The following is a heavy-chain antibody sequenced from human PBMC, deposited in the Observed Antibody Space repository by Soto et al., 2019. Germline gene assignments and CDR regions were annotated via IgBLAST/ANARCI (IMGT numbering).Heavy chain of an antibody. Sequence: ASVKVSCKASGYTFTSYAMHWVRQAPGQGLEWMGGIIPFFHAPNYAQKFQGRVTITADESTSIVFMEMSSLRFEDTAVYYCARSRAAAPPRVGMDVWGQGTTVTVSS. J-gene: IGHJ6*02. V-gene: IGHV1-69*13. CDR3: ARSRAAAPPRVGMDV. CDR2: IIPFFHAP. CDR1: GYTFTSYA. D-gene: IGHD6-13*01.